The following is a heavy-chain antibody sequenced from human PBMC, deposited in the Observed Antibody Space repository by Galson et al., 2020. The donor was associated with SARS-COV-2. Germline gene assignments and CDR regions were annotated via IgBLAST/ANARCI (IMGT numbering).Heavy chain of an antibody. CDR1: GFTFTDFA. CDR3: ANRGLSTYYFDY. CDR2: ISGSGDTT. Sequence: GESLKISCVASGFTFTDFAMSWVRQAPGKGLEWVSAISGSGDTTYFADSVRGRFTISRDNSKNTLYLHMNSLRAEDTAVYYCANRGLSTYYFDYWGQGTLVTVSS. D-gene: IGHD1-1*01. V-gene: IGHV3-23*01. J-gene: IGHJ4*02.